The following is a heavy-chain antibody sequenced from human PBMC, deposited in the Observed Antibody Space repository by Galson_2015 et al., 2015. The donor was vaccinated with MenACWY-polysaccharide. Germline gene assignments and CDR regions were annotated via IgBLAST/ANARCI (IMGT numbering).Heavy chain of an antibody. CDR2: MSPTSGNT. Sequence: SVKVSCKASGYTFTSNAINWVRQAPGRGLEWMGWMSPTSGNTGSAQKFQGRVTMTWSTSISTAYMELSSLRSEDTATYYCARGGRGAWCEGDCWGQGTLVTVSS. J-gene: IGHJ4*02. CDR3: ARGGRGAWCEGDC. D-gene: IGHD6-19*01. CDR1: GYTFTSNA. V-gene: IGHV1-8*01.